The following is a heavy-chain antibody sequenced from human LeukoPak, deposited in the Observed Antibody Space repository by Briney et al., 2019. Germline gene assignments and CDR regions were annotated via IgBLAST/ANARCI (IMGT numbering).Heavy chain of an antibody. D-gene: IGHD3-3*01. CDR1: GYTFTSYG. J-gene: IGHJ4*02. CDR2: NSAYNGNT. CDR3: ARDRYDFWSGYYPFDY. Sequence: ASVKVSCKASGYTFTSYGISWVRQAPGQGLEWMGWNSAYNGNTNYAQKLQGRVTMTTDTSTSTAYMELRSLRSDDTAVYYCARDRYDFWSGYYPFDYWGQGTLVTVSS. V-gene: IGHV1-18*01.